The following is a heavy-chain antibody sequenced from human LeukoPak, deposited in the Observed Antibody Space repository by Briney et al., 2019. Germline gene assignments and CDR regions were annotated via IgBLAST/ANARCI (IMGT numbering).Heavy chain of an antibody. D-gene: IGHD6-19*01. Sequence: GRSLRLSCAASGITFNNYGMHWVRQAPGKGLVWVSRINSDGRSTNYADSVEGRFTISRDNAKNTLFLQMNSLRAEDAAVYYCARDLSSSGWSFDYWGQGTLVTVSS. CDR3: ARDLSSSGWSFDY. CDR2: INSDGRST. V-gene: IGHV3-74*01. J-gene: IGHJ4*02. CDR1: GITFNNYG.